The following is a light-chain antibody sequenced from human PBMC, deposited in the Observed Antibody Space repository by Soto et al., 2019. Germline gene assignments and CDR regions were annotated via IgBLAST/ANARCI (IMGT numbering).Light chain of an antibody. V-gene: IGLV2-14*03. J-gene: IGLJ1*01. Sequence: QSALTQPASVSGSPGQSITISCTGTSSDVGGYNYVSWYQHHPGKAPKLIIYDVTNRPSGVSNPFSGSKSGNTASLTISGLQAEDEAGYYCSSYTTSNTRQIVFGTGTKLTVL. CDR1: SSDVGGYNY. CDR2: DVT. CDR3: SSYTTSNTRQIV.